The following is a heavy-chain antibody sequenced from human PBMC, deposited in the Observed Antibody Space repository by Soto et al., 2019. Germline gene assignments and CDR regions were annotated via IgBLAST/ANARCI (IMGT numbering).Heavy chain of an antibody. D-gene: IGHD1-26*01. CDR2: IVVGSGNT. CDR1: GFTFTSSA. J-gene: IGHJ3*02. V-gene: IGHV1-58*01. Sequence: SVKVSCKTSGFTFTSSAVQWVRRARGQRLEWIGWIVVGSGNTNYAQKFQERVTVTRDMSTSTAYMELSSLRSEDTAVYYCAADGGSYYAFDIWGQGTMVTVSS. CDR3: AADGGSYYAFDI.